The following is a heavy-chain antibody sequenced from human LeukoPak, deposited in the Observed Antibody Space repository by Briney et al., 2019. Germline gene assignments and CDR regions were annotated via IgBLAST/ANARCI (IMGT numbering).Heavy chain of an antibody. J-gene: IGHJ4*02. CDR3: VVAPFDY. V-gene: IGHV1-2*06. CDR1: GYTFTSYD. CDR2: INPNSGGT. D-gene: IGHD2-15*01. Sequence: ASVKVSCKASGYTFTSYDINWVRQATGQGLEWMGRINPNSGGTNYAQKFQGRVTMTRDTSISTAYMELSRLRSDDTAVYYCVVAPFDYWGQGTLVTVSS.